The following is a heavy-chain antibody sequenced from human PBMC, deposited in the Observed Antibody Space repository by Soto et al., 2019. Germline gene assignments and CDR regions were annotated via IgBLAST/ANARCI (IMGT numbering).Heavy chain of an antibody. V-gene: IGHV4-34*01. CDR2: INHSGST. J-gene: IGHJ4*02. CDR1: GGSFRGYY. CDR3: VRGLVATSSEKYYLEY. Sequence: SETLCLTCAVYGGSFRGYYWSWIRQPPGKGLEWIGEINHSGSTDHNPSLKSRVTISVDTSKSQFSLKLSSVTAADTAVYYCVRGLVATSSEKYYLEYWGQGTLVTVSS. D-gene: IGHD5-12*01.